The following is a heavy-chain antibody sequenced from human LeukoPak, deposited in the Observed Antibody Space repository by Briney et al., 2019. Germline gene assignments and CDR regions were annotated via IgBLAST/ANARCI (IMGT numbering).Heavy chain of an antibody. CDR3: ARATYYDILTGPRGNYFDY. D-gene: IGHD3-9*01. CDR2: IIPIFGTA. J-gene: IGHJ4*02. V-gene: IGHV1-69*05. CDR1: GGTSSSYA. Sequence: SVKVSCKASGGTSSSYAISWVRQAPGQGLEWMGGIIPIFGTANYAQKFQGRVTITTDESTSTAYMELSSLRSEDTAVYYCARATYYDILTGPRGNYFDYWGQGTLVTVSS.